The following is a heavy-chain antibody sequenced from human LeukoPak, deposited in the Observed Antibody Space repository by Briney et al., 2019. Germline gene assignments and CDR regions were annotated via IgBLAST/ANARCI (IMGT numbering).Heavy chain of an antibody. V-gene: IGHV3-21*01. J-gene: IGHJ6*02. Sequence: GGSLRLSCAASGFSFSSYSMSWVRQAPGKGLDWVSSISSSSSHIYDADSVKGRFTVSRDNAKNSLYLQMNSLRAGDTAVYYCVRSGDDYSYYGMDAWGQGTTVTVSS. CDR2: ISSSSSHI. CDR1: GFSFSSYS. D-gene: IGHD3-10*01. CDR3: VRSGDDYSYYGMDA.